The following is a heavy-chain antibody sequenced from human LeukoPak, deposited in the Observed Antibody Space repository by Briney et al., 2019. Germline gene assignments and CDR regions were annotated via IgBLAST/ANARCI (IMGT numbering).Heavy chain of an antibody. Sequence: SETLSLTCTVSGGSLSSYYWSWIRQPAGKGLEWIGRIYTSGSTNYNPSLKGRVTMSVDTSKNQFSLKLSSVTAADTAVYYCARVNRVQQLVRYYYYMDVWGKGTTVTVSS. CDR1: GGSLSSYY. CDR3: ARVNRVQQLVRYYYYMDV. D-gene: IGHD6-13*01. V-gene: IGHV4-4*07. CDR2: IYTSGST. J-gene: IGHJ6*03.